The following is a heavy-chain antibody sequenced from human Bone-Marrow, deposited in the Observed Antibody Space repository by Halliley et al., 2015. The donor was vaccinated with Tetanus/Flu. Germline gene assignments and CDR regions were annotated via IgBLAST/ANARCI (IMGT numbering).Heavy chain of an antibody. D-gene: IGHD1-1*01. CDR3: ARDERASGLPTWRFDY. Sequence: YADSEKGRFTISRDSARNSFYLQINSLRAEGSAVYYCARDERASGLPTWRFDYWGQGTAVTVSS. V-gene: IGHV3-11*05. J-gene: IGHJ4*03.